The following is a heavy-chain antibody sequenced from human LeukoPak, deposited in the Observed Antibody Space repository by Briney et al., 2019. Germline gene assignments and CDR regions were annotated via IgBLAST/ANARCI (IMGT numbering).Heavy chain of an antibody. CDR1: GLSFGDYA. Sequence: PGGSLRLSCTTSGLSFGDYAMSWVRQAPGKGLEWVGFSRSKAYGGTTEYAASVKGRFTISRDDSKSIAYLQMNSLKIEDTAVYYCTRLYSESTSWALDYWGQGTLVTVSS. D-gene: IGHD1-26*01. CDR2: SRSKAYGGTT. J-gene: IGHJ4*02. V-gene: IGHV3-49*04. CDR3: TRLYSESTSWALDY.